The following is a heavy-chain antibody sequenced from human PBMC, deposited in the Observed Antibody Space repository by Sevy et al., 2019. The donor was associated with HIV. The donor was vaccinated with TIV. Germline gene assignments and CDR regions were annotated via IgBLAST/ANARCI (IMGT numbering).Heavy chain of an antibody. CDR2: ISYDGSNK. J-gene: IGHJ3*02. V-gene: IGHV3-30-3*01. CDR3: ARERDIVVVRYAFDI. CDR1: GFTFSSYA. Sequence: GGSLRLSCAASGFTFSSYAMHWVRQAPGKGLEWVAVISYDGSNKYYADSVKGRFTISRDNSKNTRYLQMNGLRAEDTAVYYCARERDIVVVRYAFDIWGQGTMVTVSS. D-gene: IGHD2-15*01.